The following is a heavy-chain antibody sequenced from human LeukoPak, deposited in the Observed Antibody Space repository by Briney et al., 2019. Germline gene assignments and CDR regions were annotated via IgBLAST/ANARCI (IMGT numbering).Heavy chain of an antibody. J-gene: IGHJ4*02. CDR3: ARTFRESYYDFWSGYSTLDY. CDR1: GGSFSGYY. CDR2: INHSGST. Sequence: SETLSLTCAVYGGSFSGYYWSWNRQPPGKGLEWMGEINHSGSTNYNPSLKSRVTISVDTSKNQFSLKLSSVTAADTAVYYCARTFRESYYDFWSGYSTLDYWGQGTLVTVSS. D-gene: IGHD3-3*01. V-gene: IGHV4-34*01.